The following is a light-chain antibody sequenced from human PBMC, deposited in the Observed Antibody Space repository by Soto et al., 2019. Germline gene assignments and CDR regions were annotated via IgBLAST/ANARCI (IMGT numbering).Light chain of an antibody. CDR3: SSYTSSSTYG. CDR1: ISDVGGYNY. J-gene: IGLJ1*01. V-gene: IGLV2-14*03. Sequence: QSVLTQPASVSGSPGQSITISCTGTISDVGGYNYVSWYQQHPGKAPKIMIFDFSIRPSGVFNRFSGSKFGYTASLTIFGLQAEDEADYYCSSYTSSSTYGFGTGTKVTVL. CDR2: DFS.